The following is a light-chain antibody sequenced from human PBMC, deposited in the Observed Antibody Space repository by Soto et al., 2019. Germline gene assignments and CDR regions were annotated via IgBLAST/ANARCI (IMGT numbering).Light chain of an antibody. Sequence: DIQMTQSPSTLSAPVGDRVTITCRSSQSVGSNLAWYQQKPGKAPNLLIYDASSLQSGVPSRFSGSGSGTEFTLTISSLQPDDFATYYCQHYNSYSEASGQGTKVDIK. V-gene: IGKV1-5*01. CDR3: QHYNSYSEA. CDR2: DAS. CDR1: QSVGSN. J-gene: IGKJ1*01.